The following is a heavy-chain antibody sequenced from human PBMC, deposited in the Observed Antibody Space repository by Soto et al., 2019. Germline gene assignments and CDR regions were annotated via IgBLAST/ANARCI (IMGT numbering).Heavy chain of an antibody. CDR3: AHRPADSGYPLDS. V-gene: IGHV2-5*01. Sequence: ESGPTLVNPTQTLTLTCTFSGFSLNTPGVGVAWIRQPPGEALEWLGTIYWNDDKRYGPSLKNRLTITKDTSKNQVVLTMTNMAPVDTATYYCAHRPADSGYPLDSWGQGALVTVSS. CDR2: IYWNDDK. D-gene: IGHD5-12*01. J-gene: IGHJ1*01. CDR1: GFSLNTPGVG.